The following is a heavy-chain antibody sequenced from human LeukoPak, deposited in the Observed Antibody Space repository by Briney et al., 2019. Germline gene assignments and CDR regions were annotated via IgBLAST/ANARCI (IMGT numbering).Heavy chain of an antibody. V-gene: IGHV4-59*01. CDR3: ARAMADYYYDSSGYLDY. CDR1: GGSISSYY. CDR2: IYYSGST. D-gene: IGHD3-22*01. J-gene: IGHJ4*02. Sequence: SETLSLTCTVSGGSISSYYWSWIRQPPGKGLEWIGYIYYSGSTNYNPSLKSRVTISVDTSKNQFSLKLSSVTAADTAVYYCARAMADYYYDSSGYLDYWGQGTLVTVSS.